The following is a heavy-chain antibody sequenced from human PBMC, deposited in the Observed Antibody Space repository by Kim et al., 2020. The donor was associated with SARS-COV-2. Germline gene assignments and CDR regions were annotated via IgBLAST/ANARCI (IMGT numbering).Heavy chain of an antibody. J-gene: IGHJ4*02. Sequence: YYADSVKGRFTISRDNSKNTLYLQMNSLRAEDTAVYYCAREVVSSGYFDYWGQGTLVTVSS. CDR3: AREVVSSGYFDY. D-gene: IGHD6-19*01. V-gene: IGHV3-30*01.